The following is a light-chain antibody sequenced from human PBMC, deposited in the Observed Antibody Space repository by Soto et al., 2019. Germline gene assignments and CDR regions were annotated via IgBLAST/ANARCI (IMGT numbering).Light chain of an antibody. CDR1: SGHSSYA. V-gene: IGLV4-69*01. J-gene: IGLJ1*01. CDR2: LNSDGSH. Sequence: QLVLTQSPSASASLGASVKLTCTLSSGHSSYAIAWHQQQPEKGPRYFMKLNSDGSHSKGDGIPDRFSGSSSGAERYLTISSLQSEDEADYYSQTWGTGIQVFGTGTKLTVL. CDR3: QTWGTGIQV.